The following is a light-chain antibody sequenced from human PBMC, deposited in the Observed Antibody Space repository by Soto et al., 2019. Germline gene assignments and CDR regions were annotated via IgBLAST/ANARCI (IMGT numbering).Light chain of an antibody. CDR3: LQDLSYPRT. CDR1: QDIRSY. Sequence: AIQMTQSPSSLSASVGDRVTITCRASQDIRSYLGWYQQKPGNAPKLLIFGASHLHSGVPSRFSGSGSGTDFTLTISSLHPEDFATYYCLQDLSYPRTFGQGTKWIS. J-gene: IGKJ1*01. CDR2: GAS. V-gene: IGKV1-6*01.